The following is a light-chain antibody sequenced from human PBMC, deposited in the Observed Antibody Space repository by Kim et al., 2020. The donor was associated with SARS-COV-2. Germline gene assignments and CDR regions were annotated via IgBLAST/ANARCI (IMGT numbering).Light chain of an antibody. V-gene: IGKV3D-15*01. J-gene: IGKJ4*01. CDR3: QEYKVWLHT. Sequence: EIVMTHSPATLSLSPGERATLSCRASQPISTYLAWYQQKPGQAPRLLIYRAFTRATGIPASISGSGSGTEFTLNISSLESEGFAVYSCQEYKVWLHTCRGGTMVEIK. CDR1: QPISTY. CDR2: RAF.